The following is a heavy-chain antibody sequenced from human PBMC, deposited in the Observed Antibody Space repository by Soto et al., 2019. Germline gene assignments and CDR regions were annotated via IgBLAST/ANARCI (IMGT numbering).Heavy chain of an antibody. CDR3: AKAYYDSSGYPDAFDI. J-gene: IGHJ3*02. CDR1: GFTFSSYG. Sequence: QVQLVESGGGVVQPGRSLRLSCAASGFTFSSYGMHWVRQAPGKGLEWVAVISYDGSNKYYADSVKGRFTISRDNSKNTLYLQMNSLRAEDTAVYYCAKAYYDSSGYPDAFDIWGQGTMVTVSS. CDR2: ISYDGSNK. D-gene: IGHD3-22*01. V-gene: IGHV3-30*18.